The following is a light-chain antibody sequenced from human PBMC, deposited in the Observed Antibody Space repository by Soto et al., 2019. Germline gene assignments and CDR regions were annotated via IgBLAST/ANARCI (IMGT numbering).Light chain of an antibody. V-gene: IGKV3-20*01. Sequence: EIVLTQSPGTLSLSPGERATLSCRASQSVSSSYLAWYQQKPGQAPRLLIYGASSRATGLPDRFSGSGSGTDFTLTISRLEPEEFAVYYCQQYGSSPTFGQGTRLEIK. CDR1: QSVSSSY. CDR2: GAS. J-gene: IGKJ5*01. CDR3: QQYGSSPT.